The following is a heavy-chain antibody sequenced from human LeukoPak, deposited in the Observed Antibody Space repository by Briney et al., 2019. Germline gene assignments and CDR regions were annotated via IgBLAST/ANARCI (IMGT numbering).Heavy chain of an antibody. D-gene: IGHD3-22*01. V-gene: IGHV3-23*01. J-gene: IGHJ3*02. Sequence: RGSLSLSCAASGFAFSSYGMHWVRQAPGKGLEWGSAISGSGGSTYYADSVKGRSTITRDNSKNTLSLQMNSLRAEDTAVYYCATYYYDSSGYFDAFDIWGQGTMVTVSS. CDR3: ATYYYDSSGYFDAFDI. CDR1: GFAFSSYG. CDR2: ISGSGGST.